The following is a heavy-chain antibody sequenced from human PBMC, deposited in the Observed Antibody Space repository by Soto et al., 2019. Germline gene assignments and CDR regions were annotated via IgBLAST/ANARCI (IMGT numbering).Heavy chain of an antibody. CDR3: ARDRSGGWCHMDV. V-gene: IGHV3-33*01. CDR2: IWSDGNKE. CDR1: GFPFWHYG. Sequence: QVQLVESGGGVVQPGRSLRLSCVGSGFPFWHYGMHWVRQAPGKGLEWVAVIWSDGNKESYADSVKGRFAISRDYSKDTLYLEMNSRRVEDAAVYFCARDRSGGWCHMDVWGQGTTVSVSS. D-gene: IGHD6-19*01. J-gene: IGHJ6*02.